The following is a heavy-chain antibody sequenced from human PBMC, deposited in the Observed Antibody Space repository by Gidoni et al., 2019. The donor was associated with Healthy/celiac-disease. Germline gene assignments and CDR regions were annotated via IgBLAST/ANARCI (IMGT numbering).Heavy chain of an antibody. CDR1: EYTFTSYA. D-gene: IGHD4-17*01. Sequence: QVQLVQSGAEVKKPGASVKVSCKASEYTFTSYAMHWVRQAPGQRLEWMGWINAGNGNTKYSQKFQGRVTITRDTSASTAYMELSSLRSEDTAVYYCARDHPPYGDYGTFDYWGQGTLVTVSS. V-gene: IGHV1-3*01. CDR2: INAGNGNT. J-gene: IGHJ4*02. CDR3: ARDHPPYGDYGTFDY.